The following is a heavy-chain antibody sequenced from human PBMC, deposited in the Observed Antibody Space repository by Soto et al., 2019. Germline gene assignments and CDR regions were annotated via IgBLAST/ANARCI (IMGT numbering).Heavy chain of an antibody. D-gene: IGHD1-26*01. CDR3: ARGYGRSYNY. Sequence: SETLSLTCAVFGGSFSDYSWSWIRQSPGKGLEWIGEFNRSGNTKYNPSLKSRVAISVDTSKNQFSLKLSSVTAADTAVYYCARGYGRSYNYWGQGTLVTVSS. V-gene: IGHV4-34*01. CDR2: FNRSGNT. J-gene: IGHJ4*02. CDR1: GGSFSDYS.